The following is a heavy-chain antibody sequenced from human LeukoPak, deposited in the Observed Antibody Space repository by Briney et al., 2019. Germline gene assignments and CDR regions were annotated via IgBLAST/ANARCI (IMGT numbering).Heavy chain of an antibody. J-gene: IGHJ4*02. Sequence: PGGSLRLSCAASGFTFSSYAMSWVRQAPGKGLEWVSAISGSGGSTYYADSVKGRFTISRDNSKNTLYLQMNSLRAEDTGVYYCAKDPLSSRLLWFGELPNYWGQGTLVTVSS. CDR1: GFTFSSYA. D-gene: IGHD3-10*01. CDR2: ISGSGGST. CDR3: AKDPLSSRLLWFGELPNY. V-gene: IGHV3-23*01.